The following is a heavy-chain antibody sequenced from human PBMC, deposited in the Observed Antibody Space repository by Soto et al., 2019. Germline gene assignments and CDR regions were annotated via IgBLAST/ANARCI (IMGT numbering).Heavy chain of an antibody. CDR1: GFTFSSYW. CDR3: ARGDGDYYDGNGYLGRH. CDR2: IKSDGSGT. Sequence: GSLRLSCAASGFTFSSYWMHWVRQAPGKGLVWVARIKSDGSGTIYADSVKGRLTISRDNARNTLYLQMNSLGAEDTAVYFCARGDGDYYDGNGYLGRHWGQGTLVTVSS. D-gene: IGHD3-22*01. V-gene: IGHV3-74*01. J-gene: IGHJ4*02.